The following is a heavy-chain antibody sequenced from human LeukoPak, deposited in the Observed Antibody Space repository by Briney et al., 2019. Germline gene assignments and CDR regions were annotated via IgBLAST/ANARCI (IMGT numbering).Heavy chain of an antibody. Sequence: GGSLRLSCASSGFTFSSYEMNWVRQAPGKGLEWVSYISSSGSTIYYADSVKGRFTISRDNAKNSLYLQMNSLRAEDTAVYYCARAKTKARYYYMDVWGKGTTVTVSS. CDR2: ISSSGSTI. D-gene: IGHD1/OR15-1a*01. CDR1: GFTFSSYE. V-gene: IGHV3-48*03. J-gene: IGHJ6*03. CDR3: ARAKTKARYYYMDV.